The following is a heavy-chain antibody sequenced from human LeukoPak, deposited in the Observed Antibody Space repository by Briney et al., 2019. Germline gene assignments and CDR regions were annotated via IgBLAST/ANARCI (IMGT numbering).Heavy chain of an antibody. D-gene: IGHD2-15*01. V-gene: IGHV1-8*01. CDR1: RYTFSIYD. CDR3: ARVILVGVAYYFDY. CDR2: MNPNSGNT. Sequence: ASVNVSCKASRYTFSIYDINCVPPATGQRVGWMGWMNPNSGNTGYAQKFQGRVTLTRNTSISTAYMELSSLRSEDTVVYYCARVILVGVAYYFDYWGQGTLVTVSS. J-gene: IGHJ4*02.